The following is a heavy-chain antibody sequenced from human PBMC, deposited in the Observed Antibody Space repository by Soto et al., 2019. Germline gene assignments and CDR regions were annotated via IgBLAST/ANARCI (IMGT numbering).Heavy chain of an antibody. J-gene: IGHJ6*02. V-gene: IGHV1-18*01. CDR2: ISAYNGNT. CDR3: ARELGRGITGTTLGYYYYGMDV. D-gene: IGHD1-20*01. Sequence: ASVQVSCKASGYTFTSYGISWVRQAPGQGLEWMGWISAYNGNTNYAQKLQGRVTMTTDTSTSTAYMELRSLRSDDTAVYYCARELGRGITGTTLGYYYYGMDVWGQGTTVTVSS. CDR1: GYTFTSYG.